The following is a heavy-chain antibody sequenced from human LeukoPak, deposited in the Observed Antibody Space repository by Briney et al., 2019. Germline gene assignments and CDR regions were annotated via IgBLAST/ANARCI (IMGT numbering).Heavy chain of an antibody. CDR3: AKDKIWGEDYFDY. V-gene: IGHV3-30*02. J-gene: IGHJ4*02. CDR2: IRYDGTNK. CDR1: GFTFTTYG. Sequence: GGSLRLSCAAPGFTFTTYGMHWVRQAPGKGLEWVAFIRYDGTNKYYADSVKGRFTISRDNSKNTLHLQMNSLRAEDTAVYYCAKDKIWGEDYFDYWGQGTLVTVSS. D-gene: IGHD3-16*01.